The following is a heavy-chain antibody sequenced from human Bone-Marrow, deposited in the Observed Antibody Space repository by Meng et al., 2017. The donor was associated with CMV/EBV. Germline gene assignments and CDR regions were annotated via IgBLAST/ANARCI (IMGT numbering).Heavy chain of an antibody. CDR1: GFTFSSFW. CDR3: ARDLRTTVVTPITYYYYYGMDV. V-gene: IGHV3-74*01. D-gene: IGHD4-23*01. CDR2: INSDGSSS. J-gene: IGHJ6*04. Sequence: GESLKISCAASGFTFSSFWMHWVRQAPGKGLVWVSRINSDGSSSNYGDSVKGRFTISRDNSKNTLYLQMNSLRAEDTAVYYCARDLRTTVVTPITYYYYYGMDVWGKGTTVTVSS.